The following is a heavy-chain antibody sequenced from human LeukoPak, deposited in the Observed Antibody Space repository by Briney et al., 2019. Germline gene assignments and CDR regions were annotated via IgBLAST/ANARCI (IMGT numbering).Heavy chain of an antibody. CDR1: GGTFSSYA. CDR2: IIPIFGTA. J-gene: IGHJ5*02. D-gene: IGHD5-24*01. CDR3: AREVNGYNTQSWFDP. Sequence: SVKVSCKASGGTFSSYAISWVRQAPGQGLERMGGIIPIFGTANYAQKFQGRVTITADESTSTAYMELSSLRSEDTAVYYCAREVNGYNTQSWFDPWGQGTLVTVSS. V-gene: IGHV1-69*13.